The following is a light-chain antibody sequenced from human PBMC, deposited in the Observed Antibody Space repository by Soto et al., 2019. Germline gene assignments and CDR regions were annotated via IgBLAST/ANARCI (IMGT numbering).Light chain of an antibody. J-gene: IGKJ3*01. CDR1: QSVSSN. CDR3: QQYNNWPFT. V-gene: IGKV3-15*01. Sequence: EIVMTQSPATLSVSPGERATLSCRASQSVSSNLAWYQQKPGQAPRLLIYGASTRATGIPARFSGSGSGTAFTLTISSLQSEDFAVYYWQQYNNWPFTCGPGTKVDIK. CDR2: GAS.